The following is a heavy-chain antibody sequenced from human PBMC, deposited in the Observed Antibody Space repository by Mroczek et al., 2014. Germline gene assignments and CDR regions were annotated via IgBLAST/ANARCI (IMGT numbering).Heavy chain of an antibody. D-gene: IGHD1-26*01. CDR2: IYHSGST. CDR1: GGSISSGGYS. J-gene: IGHJ4*02. Sequence: QVQLQESGSGLVKPSQTLSLTCAVSGGSISSGGYSWSWIRQPPGKGLEWIGYIYHSGSTYYNPSLKSRVTISVDRSKNQFSLKLSSVTAADTAVYYCAGSPFPLYYFDYWGQGTLVTVSS. CDR3: AGSPFPLYYFDY. V-gene: IGHV4-30-2*01.